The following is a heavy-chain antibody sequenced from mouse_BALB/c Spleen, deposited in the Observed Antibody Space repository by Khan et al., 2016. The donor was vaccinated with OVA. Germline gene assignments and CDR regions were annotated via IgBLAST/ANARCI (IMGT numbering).Heavy chain of an antibody. Sequence: QLQESGPELVKPGASVKVSCKASGYSFTDYNMYWVKQSHGKSLEWIGYIDPYTGGTTYNQKFKGKATLTVDKSSSTAFMHLNSLTSEDCAVYFCARMIITTDYYAMDYWGQGTSVTVSS. CDR3: ARMIITTDYYAMDY. J-gene: IGHJ4*01. CDR2: IDPYTGGT. V-gene: IGHV1S135*01. D-gene: IGHD1-1*01. CDR1: GYSFTDYN.